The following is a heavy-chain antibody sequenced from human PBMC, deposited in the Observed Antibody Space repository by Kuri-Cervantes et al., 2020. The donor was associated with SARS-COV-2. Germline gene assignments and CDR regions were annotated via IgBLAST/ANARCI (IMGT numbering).Heavy chain of an antibody. CDR2: IYHSGST. CDR1: GGSISSGGYS. CDR3: ARVLNSGSYPYRGNWFDP. J-gene: IGHJ5*02. D-gene: IGHD3-10*01. Sequence: SETLSLTCAVSGGSISSGGYSWSWIRQPPGKGLEWIGYIYHSGSTYYNPSLKSRVTISVDRSKNQFSLKLSSVTAADTAVYYCARVLNSGSYPYRGNWFDPWGQGTLVTVSS. V-gene: IGHV4-30-2*01.